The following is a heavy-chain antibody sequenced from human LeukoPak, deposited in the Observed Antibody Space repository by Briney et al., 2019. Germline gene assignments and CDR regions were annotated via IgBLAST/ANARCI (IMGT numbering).Heavy chain of an antibody. J-gene: IGHJ4*02. CDR1: GFSVSGNY. Sequence: GGSLRLSCAVSGFSVSGNYMSWVRQAPGKGLEWVSSITSKSSYTYYADSVKGRFTISRDNAKNSLYLQMNSLRAEDTAVYYCARDPIAAAASGGDYWGQGTLVTVSS. D-gene: IGHD6-13*01. CDR2: ITSKSSYT. V-gene: IGHV3-21*01. CDR3: ARDPIAAAASGGDY.